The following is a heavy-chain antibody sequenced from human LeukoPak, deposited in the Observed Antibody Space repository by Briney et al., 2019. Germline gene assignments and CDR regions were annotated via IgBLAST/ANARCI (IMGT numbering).Heavy chain of an antibody. CDR1: GFTFSTYD. CDR3: TLAWFGESRDGLDI. V-gene: IGHV3-15*01. CDR2: IKSEIEGGTT. D-gene: IGHD3-10*01. Sequence: GGSLRLSCAASGFTFSTYDMNWVRQAPGKGLEWVGRIKSEIEGGTTDHAASVKGRFAIPRDESTNTLFLQMNSLRNEDTAVYYCTLAWFGESRDGLDIWGRGSMVVVSS. J-gene: IGHJ3*02.